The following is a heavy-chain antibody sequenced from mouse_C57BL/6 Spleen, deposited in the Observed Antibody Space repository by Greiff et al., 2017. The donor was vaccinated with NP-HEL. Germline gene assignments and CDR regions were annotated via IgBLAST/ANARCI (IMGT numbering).Heavy chain of an antibody. V-gene: IGHV1-50*01. D-gene: IGHD2-2*01. CDR2: IDPSDSYT. CDR1: GYTFTSYW. CDR3: AGGLRERYWYFDV. J-gene: IGHJ1*03. Sequence: QVQLQQPGAELVKPGASVKLSCKASGYTFTSYWMQWVKQRPGQGLEWIGEIDPSDSYTNYNQKFKGKATLTVDTSSSTAYMQLSSLTSEDSAVYYCAGGLRERYWYFDVWGTGTTVTVSS.